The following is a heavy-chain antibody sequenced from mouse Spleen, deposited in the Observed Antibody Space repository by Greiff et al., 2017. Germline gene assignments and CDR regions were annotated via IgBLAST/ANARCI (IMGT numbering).Heavy chain of an antibody. CDR1: GFTFSSYG. D-gene: IGHD2-12*01. J-gene: IGHJ1*01. CDR3: AREDTTGYFDV. Sequence: EVHLVESGGGLVQPGGSLKLSCAASGFTFSSYGMSWVRQTPDKRLELVATINSNGGSTYYPDSVKGRFTISRDNAKNTLYLQMSSLKSEDTAMYYCAREDTTGYFDVWGAGTTVTVSS. V-gene: IGHV5-6-3*01. CDR2: INSNGGST.